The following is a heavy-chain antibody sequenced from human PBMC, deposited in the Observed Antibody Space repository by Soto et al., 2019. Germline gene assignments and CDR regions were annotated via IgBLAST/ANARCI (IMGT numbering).Heavy chain of an antibody. J-gene: IGHJ4*02. CDR1: GFSFRSYG. V-gene: IGHV3-23*01. Sequence: EVQLLESGGNLVQPGGSLRLSCEASGFSFRSYGMSWVRQAPGKGLEWVAGISGSGGLTYYADSVKGRFVISRDNTKNTVSLQISSLKADDTALYYCAKGTSLYRSLFDSWGQGALVSVSS. D-gene: IGHD2-8*01. CDR2: ISGSGGLT. CDR3: AKGTSLYRSLFDS.